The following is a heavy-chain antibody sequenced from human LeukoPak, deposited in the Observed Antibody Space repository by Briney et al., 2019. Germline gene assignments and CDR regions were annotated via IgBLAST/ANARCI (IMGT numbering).Heavy chain of an antibody. CDR1: GFTFYNYA. D-gene: IGHD6-19*01. Sequence: GGSLRLSCVASGFTFYNYAMHWVRQAPGKGLEWVSGITWNSGSIAYADSVKGRFTISRDNAKNSLYLQMNSLRAEDVALYYCTRSTGWYNYFDYWGQGALVTVSS. CDR3: TRSTGWYNYFDY. V-gene: IGHV3-9*03. CDR2: ITWNSGSI. J-gene: IGHJ4*02.